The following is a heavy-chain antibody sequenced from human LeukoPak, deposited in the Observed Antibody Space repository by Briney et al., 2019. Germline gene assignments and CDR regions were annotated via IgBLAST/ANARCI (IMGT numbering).Heavy chain of an antibody. CDR2: IYSGGST. V-gene: IGHV3-53*04. D-gene: IGHD5-18*01. Sequence: GGSLRLSCAASGFIFSSYAMSWVRQAPGKGLEWVSVIYSGGSTYYADSVKGRFTISRHNSKNTLYLQMNSLRAEDTAVYYCAKGYSYGNYWGQGTLVTVSS. CDR3: AKGYSYGNY. CDR1: GFIFSSYA. J-gene: IGHJ4*02.